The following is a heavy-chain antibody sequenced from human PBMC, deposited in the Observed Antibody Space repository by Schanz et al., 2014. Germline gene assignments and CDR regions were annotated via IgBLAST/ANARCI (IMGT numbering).Heavy chain of an antibody. CDR2: LSEGGGGT. J-gene: IGHJ5*02. D-gene: IGHD3-9*01. Sequence: EMQLLESGGGLAQPGGSLRLSCAASGFTLSNYAMSWVRQAPGKGLEWVSALSEGGGGTHYADSVRGRFTISSDSSKNTLYLQMSSLRADDTAVYYCAKAADWPVTQLDTWGQGTLVTVSS. CDR3: AKAADWPVTQLDT. V-gene: IGHV3-23*01. CDR1: GFTLSNYA.